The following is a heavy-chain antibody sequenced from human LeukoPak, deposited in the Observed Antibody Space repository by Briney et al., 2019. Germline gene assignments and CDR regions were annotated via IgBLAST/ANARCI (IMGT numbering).Heavy chain of an antibody. D-gene: IGHD6-6*01. CDR3: ARSSIAEPAKYYLDY. J-gene: IGHJ4*02. CDR1: GGSITSYY. Sequence: PSETLSLTCTVSGGSITSYYWSWIRLPPGKGLEWIGYIYYSGTTNYNPSLKSRVSISVDTSKNQFSLKLSSVTAADTAVYYCARSSIAEPAKYYLDYWGQGTLVTVSS. V-gene: IGHV4-59*08. CDR2: IYYSGTT.